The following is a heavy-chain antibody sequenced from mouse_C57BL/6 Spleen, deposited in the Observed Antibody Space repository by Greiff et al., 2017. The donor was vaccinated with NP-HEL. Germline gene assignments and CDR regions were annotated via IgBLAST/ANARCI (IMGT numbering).Heavy chain of an antibody. CDR2: IDPETGGT. J-gene: IGHJ3*01. Sequence: QVHVKQSGAELVRPGASVTLSCKASGYTFTDYEMHWVKQTPVHGLEWIGAIDPETGGTAYNQKFKGKAILTADKSSSTAYMELRSLTSEDSAVYYCTRKEMDYDWFAYWGQGTLVTVSA. D-gene: IGHD2-4*01. CDR1: GYTFTDYE. V-gene: IGHV1-15*01. CDR3: TRKEMDYDWFAY.